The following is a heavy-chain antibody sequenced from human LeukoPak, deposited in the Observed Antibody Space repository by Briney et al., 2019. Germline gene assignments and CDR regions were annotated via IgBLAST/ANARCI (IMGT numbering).Heavy chain of an antibody. V-gene: IGHV3-15*01. J-gene: IGHJ4*02. CDR2: INAKAHGGTT. D-gene: IGHD3-10*01. Sequence: GGSLRLSCAASGFTFINAWMAWVRQAPGKGLAWVVRINAKAHGGTTDYAAPVKGRFTISRDDSKNTLYLQMNSLRAEDTAVYYCASTKGGWFGESRALDYWGQGTLVTVSS. CDR3: ASTKGGWFGESRALDY. CDR1: GFTFINAW.